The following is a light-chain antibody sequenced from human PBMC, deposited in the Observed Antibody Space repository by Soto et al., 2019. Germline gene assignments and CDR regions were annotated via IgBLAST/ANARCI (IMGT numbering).Light chain of an antibody. J-gene: IGLJ2*01. Sequence: QSVLTQPPSVSGAPGQRVTISCTGRSSNIGAGYDVHWYQQVPGTAPKLLIYGNINRPSGVPDRFSGSKSGTSASLAITGLQADDEADYSCQSYDSSLTVVFGGGTKLTVL. CDR1: SSNIGAGYD. CDR3: QSYDSSLTVV. V-gene: IGLV1-40*01. CDR2: GNI.